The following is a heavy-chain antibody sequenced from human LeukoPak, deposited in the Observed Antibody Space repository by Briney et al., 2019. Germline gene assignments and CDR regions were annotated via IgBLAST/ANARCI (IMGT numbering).Heavy chain of an antibody. CDR1: GGSISNYY. J-gene: IGHJ4*02. CDR2: MFYSGST. CDR3: ARTVGYSYGERFDY. Sequence: PSETLSLTCTVSGGSISNYYRSWIRQPPGKGLEWIGYMFYSGSTKYNPSLKSRVTISVDTSRNQFSLKLSSVTAADTAVYYCARTVGYSYGERFDYWGQGTLVTVSS. V-gene: IGHV4-59*01. D-gene: IGHD5-18*01.